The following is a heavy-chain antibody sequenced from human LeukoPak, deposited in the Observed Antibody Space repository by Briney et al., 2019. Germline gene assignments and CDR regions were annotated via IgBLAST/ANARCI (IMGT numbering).Heavy chain of an antibody. CDR2: IYHSGST. CDR3: ARDGPPGGSWYG. D-gene: IGHD6-13*01. V-gene: IGHV4-30-2*01. Sequence: PSETLSLTCTVSGGSISSGGYYWSWIRQPPGKGLEWIGYIYHSGSTCYNPSLKSRVTISVDRSKNQFSLKLSSVTAADTAVYYCARDGPPGGSWYGWGQGTLVTVSS. CDR1: GGSISSGGYY. J-gene: IGHJ4*02.